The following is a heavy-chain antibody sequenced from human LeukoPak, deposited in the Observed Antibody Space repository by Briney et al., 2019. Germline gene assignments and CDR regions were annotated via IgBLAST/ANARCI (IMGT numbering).Heavy chain of an antibody. CDR2: ISGGGDT. CDR1: AFTVSSTY. D-gene: IGHD3-10*01. V-gene: IGHV3-66*01. CDR3: AGRGSGYYYGMNV. Sequence: GGSLRLSCAPSAFTVSSTYMSWVRQAPGKGLEWVSIISGGGDTFYAGSVKGRCTISRDSSKNTLYLQMNSLRAEDTAVYYCAGRGSGYYYGMNVWGQGTTVTVSS. J-gene: IGHJ6*02.